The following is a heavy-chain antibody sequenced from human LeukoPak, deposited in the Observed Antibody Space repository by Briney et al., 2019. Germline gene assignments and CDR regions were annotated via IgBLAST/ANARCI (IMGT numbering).Heavy chain of an antibody. V-gene: IGHV3-53*01. CDR1: GFTVSSNY. Sequence: PGGSLRLSCAASGFTVSSNYMSWVRQAPGKGLEWVSFIHTSGSTYYADSVKGRFTISSDNSKNTLDLQMNSLRAEDTAVYYCARVLLWFGELLRSGMDVWGQGTTVTVSS. CDR3: ARVLLWFGELLRSGMDV. D-gene: IGHD3-10*01. J-gene: IGHJ6*02. CDR2: IHTSGST.